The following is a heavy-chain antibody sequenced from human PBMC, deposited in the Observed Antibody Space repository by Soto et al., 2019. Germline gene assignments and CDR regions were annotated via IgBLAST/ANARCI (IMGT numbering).Heavy chain of an antibody. CDR2: ISSSSSYI. CDR3: ARLGYCSSTSCYRPYYYYYYMDV. CDR1: GFTFSSYS. D-gene: IGHD2-2*02. Sequence: GGSLRLSCAASGFTFSSYSMNWVRQAPGKGLEWVSSISSSSSYIYYADSVKGRFTISRDNAKNSLYLQMNSLRAEDTAVYYCARLGYCSSTSCYRPYYYYYYMDVWGKGTTVTVSS. J-gene: IGHJ6*03. V-gene: IGHV3-21*01.